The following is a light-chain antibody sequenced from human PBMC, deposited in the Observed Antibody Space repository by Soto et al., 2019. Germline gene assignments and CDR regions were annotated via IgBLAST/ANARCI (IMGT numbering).Light chain of an antibody. J-gene: IGKJ5*01. CDR3: QQANSFLPIT. Sequence: DIQMTQSPSSVSASVGDRVTITCRASQAIGSWLAWYQQKPGKVPKLLMYAASTLQSGVPSRFSGSGSGTDFTLTISSLQPEDFATYYCQQANSFLPITFGQGTRLEIK. CDR1: QAIGSW. V-gene: IGKV1-12*01. CDR2: AAS.